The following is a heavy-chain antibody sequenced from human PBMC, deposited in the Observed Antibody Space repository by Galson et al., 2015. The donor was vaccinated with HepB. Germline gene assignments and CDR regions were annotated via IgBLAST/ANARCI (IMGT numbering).Heavy chain of an antibody. D-gene: IGHD2-15*01. CDR1: GFTFSSYA. J-gene: IGHJ4*02. Sequence: SLRLSCAASGFTFSSYAMSWVRQAPGKGLEWVSAISGSGGSTYYADSVKGRFTISRDNFKNTLYLQMNSLRAEDTAVYYCAKDRLRGYCSGGSCPALYYFDYWGQGTLVTVSS. CDR3: AKDRLRGYCSGGSCPALYYFDY. CDR2: ISGSGGST. V-gene: IGHV3-23*01.